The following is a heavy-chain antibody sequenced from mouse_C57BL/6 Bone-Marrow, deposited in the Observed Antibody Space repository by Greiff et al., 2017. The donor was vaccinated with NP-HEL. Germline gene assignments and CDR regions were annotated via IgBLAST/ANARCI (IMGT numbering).Heavy chain of an antibody. CDR3: ARYIRTFFDY. Sequence: EVHLVESGGGLVQPGGSLSLSCAASGFTFTDYYMSWVRQPPGKALEWLGFIRNKANGYTTAYSASVKGRFTISRDNSQSILYLQMNALRAEDSATYYCARYIRTFFDYWGQGTTLTVSS. J-gene: IGHJ2*01. V-gene: IGHV7-3*01. CDR2: IRNKANGYTT. CDR1: GFTFTDYY.